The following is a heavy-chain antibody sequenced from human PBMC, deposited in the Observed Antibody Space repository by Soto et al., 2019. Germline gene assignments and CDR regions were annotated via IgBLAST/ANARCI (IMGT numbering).Heavy chain of an antibody. D-gene: IGHD3-10*01. J-gene: IGHJ4*02. CDR1: GFTFSNYA. CDR3: AKKYYFGSGSYVFYFDY. Sequence: EVQLLESGGGLVQPGGSLRLSCAASGFTFSNYAMTWVRQAPGKGLEWVSTMSGTAGNTYYADSVKGRFTISRDNSKNTLYLQMKSLRAEDTAVYYCAKKYYFGSGSYVFYFDYWGQGTLVTVSS. V-gene: IGHV3-23*01. CDR2: MSGTAGNT.